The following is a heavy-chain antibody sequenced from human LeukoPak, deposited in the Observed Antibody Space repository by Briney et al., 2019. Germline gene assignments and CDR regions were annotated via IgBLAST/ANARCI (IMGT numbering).Heavy chain of an antibody. CDR2: IKQDGSEK. J-gene: IGHJ4*02. D-gene: IGHD1-26*01. CDR3: ARDAGIVAVSVFDY. Sequence: TGGSLRLSCAASGFTLSSYWMTWVRQAPGKGLEWVANIKQDGSEKYYGDSVKGRFTISRDNAKNPLYLQMNSLRAEDTAVYYCARDAGIVAVSVFDYWGRGTLVTVSS. CDR1: GFTLSSYW. V-gene: IGHV3-7*01.